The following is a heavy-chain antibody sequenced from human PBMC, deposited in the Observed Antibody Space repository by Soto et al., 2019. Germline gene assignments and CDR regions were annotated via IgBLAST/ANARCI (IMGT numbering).Heavy chain of an antibody. J-gene: IGHJ6*02. CDR2: IYSGGST. D-gene: IGHD3-9*01. Sequence: GGSLRLSCAASGFTVSSNYMSWVRQAPGKGLEWVSVIYSGGSTYYADSVKGRFTISRDNSKNTLYLQMNSLRAEDTAVYYCARALTGYYVKAGYYGMDVWGQETTVTVSS. CDR3: ARALTGYYVKAGYYGMDV. CDR1: GFTVSSNY. V-gene: IGHV3-66*01.